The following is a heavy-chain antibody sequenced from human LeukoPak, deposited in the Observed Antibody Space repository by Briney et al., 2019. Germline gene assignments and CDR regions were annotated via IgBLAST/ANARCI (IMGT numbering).Heavy chain of an antibody. CDR1: ADSLSGDY. CDR3: AGGRKYPSGSYFKGWFDP. D-gene: IGHD3-10*01. Sequence: SETLSLTCTTVADSLSGDYWNWIRQAPGQGLEWMGEIKQRGSNNSTPSLRSRVTMSMNTSKTQFHLKLSSVTAADTAVYYCAGGRKYPSGSYFKGWFDPWGQGTLVTVSS. CDR2: IKQRGSN. J-gene: IGHJ5*02. V-gene: IGHV4-34*01.